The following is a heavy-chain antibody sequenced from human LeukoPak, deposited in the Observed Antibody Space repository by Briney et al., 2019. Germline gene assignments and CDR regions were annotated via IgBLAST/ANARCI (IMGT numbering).Heavy chain of an antibody. CDR2: ISYSGST. CDR3: ARRVYEAAIDY. Sequence: SETLSLTCTVPGGSMSSDYWSWSRQPPGKGLEWIGYISYSGSTNYNPSLKSRVTLSVDTSKNQFSLKLSSVTAADTAVYYCARRVYEAAIDYWRQGSLVTVSS. J-gene: IGHJ4*02. D-gene: IGHD2-8*01. CDR1: GGSMSSDY. V-gene: IGHV4-59*01.